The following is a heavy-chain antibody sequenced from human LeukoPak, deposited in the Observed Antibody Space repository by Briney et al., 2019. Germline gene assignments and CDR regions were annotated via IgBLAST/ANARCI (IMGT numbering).Heavy chain of an antibody. J-gene: IGHJ4*02. D-gene: IGHD3-22*01. V-gene: IGHV3-23*01. CDR3: AKLRDFYDSTGYSRFPY. CDR1: GFTFSGYA. CDR2: ISGSAGST. Sequence: RGGSLRLSCAASGFTFSGYAMCWVRQAPGKGLEWVSAISGSAGSTYYADSVKGRFTISRDNSKSSLYLQMNSLRAEDTAVYYCAKLRDFYDSTGYSRFPYWGQGTLVTVSS.